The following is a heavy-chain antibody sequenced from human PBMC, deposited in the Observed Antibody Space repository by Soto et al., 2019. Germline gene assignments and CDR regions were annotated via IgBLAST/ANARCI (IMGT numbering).Heavy chain of an antibody. V-gene: IGHV5-51*01. D-gene: IGHD3-22*01. CDR3: ARHTPYYYDSSGYYPYFDY. CDR1: GYSFSNHW. Sequence: GESLKISCKGSGYSFSNHWIGWVRQMPGKGLEWMGIIYPGDSDTRYSPSFQGQVTISADKSISTAYLQWSSLKASDTAMYYCARHTPYYYDSSGYYPYFDYWGQGTLVAVSS. CDR2: IYPGDSDT. J-gene: IGHJ4*02.